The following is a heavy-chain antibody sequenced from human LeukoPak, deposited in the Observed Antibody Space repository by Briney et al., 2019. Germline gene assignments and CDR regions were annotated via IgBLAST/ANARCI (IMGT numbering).Heavy chain of an antibody. CDR1: GGSFSGYY. J-gene: IGHJ4*02. CDR2: INHSGST. Sequence: SETLFLTCAVYGGSFSGYYWSWIRQPPGKGLEWIGEINHSGSTNYNPSPKSRVTISVDTSKNQFSLNLRSVTVADTAVYYCARWGSADYGDYWGQGTLVTVSS. V-gene: IGHV4-34*01. CDR3: ARWGSADYGDY. D-gene: IGHD3-16*01.